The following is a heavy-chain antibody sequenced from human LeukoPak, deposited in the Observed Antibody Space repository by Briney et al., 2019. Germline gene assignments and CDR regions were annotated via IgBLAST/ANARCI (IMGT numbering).Heavy chain of an antibody. CDR3: AKAEYYDFWSGSYYFDY. CDR1: GFTFSSYA. D-gene: IGHD3-3*01. CDR2: ISGSGGST. Sequence: PGGSLRLSCAASGFTFSSYAMSWVRQAPGKGLEWVSAISGSGGSTYYADSVKGRFTISRDNSKNTLYLQMNSLRAEDTAVYYCAKAEYYDFWSGSYYFDYWGQGTPVTVSS. J-gene: IGHJ4*02. V-gene: IGHV3-23*01.